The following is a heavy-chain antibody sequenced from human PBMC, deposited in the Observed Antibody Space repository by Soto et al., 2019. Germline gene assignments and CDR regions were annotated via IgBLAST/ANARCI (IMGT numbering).Heavy chain of an antibody. J-gene: IGHJ4*02. CDR2: ISSSSSTI. CDR3: ARYPDSTPMVVVVTYYFDY. Sequence: EVQLVESGGGLVQPGGSLRLSCAASGFTFSSYSMNWVRQAPGKGLEWVSYISSSSSTIYYADSVKGRFTISRDNAKNSLYLQMNSLRDEDTAVYYCARYPDSTPMVVVVTYYFDYWGQGTLVTVSS. CDR1: GFTFSSYS. D-gene: IGHD3-22*01. V-gene: IGHV3-48*02.